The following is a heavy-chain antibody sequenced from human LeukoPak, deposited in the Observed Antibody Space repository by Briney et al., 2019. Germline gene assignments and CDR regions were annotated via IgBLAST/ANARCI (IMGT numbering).Heavy chain of an antibody. V-gene: IGHV3-33*01. CDR3: ARGPRLNDYGDLNFDY. D-gene: IGHD4-17*01. Sequence: GGSLRLSCAASGFTFSSHGMHWVRQAPGKGLEWVAVIWYDGSNKYYADSVKGRFTISRDNSKNTLYLQMNSLRAEDTAVYYCARGPRLNDYGDLNFDYWGQGTLVTVSS. J-gene: IGHJ4*02. CDR2: IWYDGSNK. CDR1: GFTFSSHG.